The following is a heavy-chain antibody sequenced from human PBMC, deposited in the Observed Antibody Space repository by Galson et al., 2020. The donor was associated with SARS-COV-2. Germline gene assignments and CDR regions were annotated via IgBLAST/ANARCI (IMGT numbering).Heavy chain of an antibody. J-gene: IGHJ6*02. Sequence: GGSLRLSCAASGLPFSSYSMNWVRQAPGKGLEWVSTISAGSSYIYYADSVRGRFTISRDNAKNSLYLQMNSLRADDTAVYYCARVGGMATTPANYYYYGLDVWGPGTTVSVFS. CDR2: ISAGSSYI. CDR1: GLPFSSYS. V-gene: IGHV3-21*01. D-gene: IGHD2-15*01. CDR3: ARVGGMATTPANYYYYGLDV.